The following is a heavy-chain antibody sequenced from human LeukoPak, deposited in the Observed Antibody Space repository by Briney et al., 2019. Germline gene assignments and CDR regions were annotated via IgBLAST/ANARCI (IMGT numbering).Heavy chain of an antibody. CDR2: INHSGST. V-gene: IGHV4-34*01. Sequence: SETLSLTCAVYGGSFSGYYWSWIRQPPGKGLEWIGEINHSGSTNYNPSLKSRVTISVDKSKKQFSLKLSSVTAADTAMYYCARGSSGWLPMDFDYWGQGTLVTVSS. CDR1: GGSFSGYY. CDR3: ARGSSGWLPMDFDY. D-gene: IGHD6-19*01. J-gene: IGHJ4*02.